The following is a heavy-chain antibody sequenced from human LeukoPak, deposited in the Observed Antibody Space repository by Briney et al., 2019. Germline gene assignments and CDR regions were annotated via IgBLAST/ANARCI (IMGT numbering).Heavy chain of an antibody. CDR1: GFTFSSYG. V-gene: IGHV3-30*18. Sequence: GGSQRLSCAASGFTFSSYGMHWVRQAPGKGLEWVAVISYDGSNKYYADSVKGRFTISRDNSKNTLYLQMNSLRAEDTAVYYCAKDHRHDILTGLGYWGQGTLVTVSS. J-gene: IGHJ4*02. CDR2: ISYDGSNK. D-gene: IGHD3-9*01. CDR3: AKDHRHDILTGLGY.